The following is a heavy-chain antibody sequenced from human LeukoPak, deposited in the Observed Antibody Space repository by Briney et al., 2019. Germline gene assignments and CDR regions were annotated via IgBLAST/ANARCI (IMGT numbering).Heavy chain of an antibody. D-gene: IGHD2-15*01. CDR3: ASEDCSGGSCYSGVDY. CDR1: GGTFSSYA. Sequence: ASVKVSCKASGGTFSSYAISWVRQAPGQGLEWMGGIIPIFGTANYAQKFQGRVTITADESTSTAYMELSSLRSEDTAVYYCASEDCSGGSCYSGVDYWGQGTLVTVSS. J-gene: IGHJ4*02. CDR2: IIPIFGTA. V-gene: IGHV1-69*13.